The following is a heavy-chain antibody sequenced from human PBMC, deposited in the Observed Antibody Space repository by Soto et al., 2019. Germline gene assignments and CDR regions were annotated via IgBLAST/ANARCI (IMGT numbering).Heavy chain of an antibody. CDR2: INWNSDEV. CDR1: GFNLGNYA. CDR3: AKDKGGTPYYFDS. Sequence: EVQLVESGGGLVQPGRSLRLSCEVSGFNLGNYAMHWVRQAPGKGLEWVAGINWNSDEVGYAGSVKGRFTISRDNAKSSVYLQMNGLTTEDTARYYCAKDKGGTPYYFDSWGQGILVTVSS. J-gene: IGHJ4*02. V-gene: IGHV3-9*01. D-gene: IGHD6-25*01.